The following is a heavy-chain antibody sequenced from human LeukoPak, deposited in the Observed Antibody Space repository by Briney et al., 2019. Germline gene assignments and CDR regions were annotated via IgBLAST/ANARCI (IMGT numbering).Heavy chain of an antibody. D-gene: IGHD3-10*01. J-gene: IGHJ5*02. CDR1: GFTLSSYW. Sequence: GGPLRLSCAASGFTLSSYWMHWVRQAPGKGLVWVSRINSDGSSTSYADSVKGRFTISRDNAKNSLYLQMNSLRAEDTAVYYCARVWFGESGWFDPWGQGTLVTVSS. CDR2: INSDGSST. V-gene: IGHV3-74*01. CDR3: ARVWFGESGWFDP.